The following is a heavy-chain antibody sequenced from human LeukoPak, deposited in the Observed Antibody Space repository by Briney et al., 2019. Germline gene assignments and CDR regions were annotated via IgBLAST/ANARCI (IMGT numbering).Heavy chain of an antibody. CDR2: IRYDGSNK. CDR1: GFTFSSYG. Sequence: PTGGSLRLSCAASGFTFSSYGMHWVRQAPGKGLEWVAFIRYDGSNKYYADSVKGRFTISRDNSKNTLYLQMNSLRAEDTAVYYCARVGRRTIFGVVIANYYYYYMDVWGKGTTVTVSS. J-gene: IGHJ6*03. V-gene: IGHV3-30*02. D-gene: IGHD3-3*01. CDR3: ARVGRRTIFGVVIANYYYYYMDV.